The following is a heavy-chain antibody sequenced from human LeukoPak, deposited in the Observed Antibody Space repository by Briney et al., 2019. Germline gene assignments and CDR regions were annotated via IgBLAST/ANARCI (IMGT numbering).Heavy chain of an antibody. J-gene: IGHJ4*02. CDR2: IQFDGSYK. D-gene: IGHD2-2*01. CDR1: GCTFGSSA. CDR3: ATHCSGTACHRDY. V-gene: IGHV3-30*02. Sequence: AGSLRLSCAASGCTFGSSAMHWVRQSPGKGLECVAFIQFDGSYKHNSYSVKGRFTISRDNSKDTLYLEMNSLRAEDTAVYYCATHCSGTACHRDYWGQGTLVTVSS.